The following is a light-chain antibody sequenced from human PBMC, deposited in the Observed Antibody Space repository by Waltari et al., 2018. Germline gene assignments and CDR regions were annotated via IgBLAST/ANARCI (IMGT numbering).Light chain of an antibody. CDR2: EVS. V-gene: IGLV2-14*01. CDR1: SSAFGGYNF. Sequence: QSALTQPATVSGSPGQSITISCTGTSSAFGGYNFVSWYQQHPGKAPKLIISEVSNRPSGVSNRFSGSKYCNTASLTISGIQTEDEADYSCSSYAGDITLLFGTGTKVSVL. CDR3: SSYAGDITLL. J-gene: IGLJ1*01.